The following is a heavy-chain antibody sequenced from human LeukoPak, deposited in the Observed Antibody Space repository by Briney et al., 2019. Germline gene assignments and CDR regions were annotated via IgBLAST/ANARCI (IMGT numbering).Heavy chain of an antibody. CDR2: IKEGGRER. D-gene: IGHD3-22*01. Sequence: PGGSLRLFCGASGFTFSTYCMTWVRQSPGKGLEGVANIKEGGRERNYAECVEGGFTIPRDNAKNSLYLQMDRLRAEDTAVYYCARDRNYYDSTAYYDALDGWGQGTMVTVSS. CDR1: GFTFSTYC. CDR3: ARDRNYYDSTAYYDALDG. J-gene: IGHJ3*01. V-gene: IGHV3-7*01.